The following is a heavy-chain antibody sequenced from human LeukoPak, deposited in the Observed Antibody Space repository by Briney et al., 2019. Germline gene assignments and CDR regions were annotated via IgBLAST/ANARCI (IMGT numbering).Heavy chain of an antibody. V-gene: IGHV4-59*01. CDR1: GGSISSYY. Sequence: SETLSLTCTVSGGSISSYYWSWIRQPPGKGLEWIGYIYYSGSTNYNPSLKSRVTISVDTSKNQFSLKLSSVTAADTAVYYCARSYDSSGYSPHFDYWGQGALVTVSS. D-gene: IGHD3-22*01. CDR3: ARSYDSSGYSPHFDY. J-gene: IGHJ4*02. CDR2: IYYSGST.